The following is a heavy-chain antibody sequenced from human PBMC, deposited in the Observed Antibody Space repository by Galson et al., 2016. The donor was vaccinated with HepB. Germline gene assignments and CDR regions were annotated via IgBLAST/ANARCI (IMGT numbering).Heavy chain of an antibody. CDR1: GGSISSYF. CDR2: IYKTGTT. D-gene: IGHD2-21*02. CDR3: ARGVTGTPYFDF. J-gene: IGHJ4*02. V-gene: IGHV4-59*01. Sequence: ETLSLTCNVSGGSISSYFWSWIRQPPGKGLEWIGSIYKTGTTNYSPSLNSRVTLSVDTSKNQFSLKLGSVTTADTAIYYCARGVTGTPYFDFWGQGTLVTVSS.